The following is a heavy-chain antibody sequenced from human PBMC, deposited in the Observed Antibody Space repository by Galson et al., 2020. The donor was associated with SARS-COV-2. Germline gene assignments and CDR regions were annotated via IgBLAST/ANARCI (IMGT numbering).Heavy chain of an antibody. CDR2: IYYSGST. J-gene: IGHJ5*02. Sequence: SETLSLTRTVSGGSIRSSSYYWGWIRQPPGKGLEWIGSIYYSGSTYYNPSLKSRVTISVDTSKNQFSLKLSSVTAADTAVYYCARDSTKYNWFDPWGQGTLVTVSS. CDR3: ARDSTKYNWFDP. CDR1: GGSIRSSSYY. V-gene: IGHV4-39*07.